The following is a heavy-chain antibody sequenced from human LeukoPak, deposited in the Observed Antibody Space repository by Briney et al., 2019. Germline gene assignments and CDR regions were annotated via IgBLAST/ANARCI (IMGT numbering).Heavy chain of an antibody. D-gene: IGHD3-3*01. CDR2: IYHSGST. J-gene: IGHJ4*02. V-gene: IGHV4-30-2*01. Sequence: SETLSLTCAVSGGSISSGGYSWSWIRQPPGKGLEWIGYIYHSGSTYYNPSLKSRVTISVDRSKNQFSLKLSSVTAADTAVHYCARATYDFWSGYPYYFDYWGQGTLVTVSS. CDR3: ARATYDFWSGYPYYFDY. CDR1: GGSISSGGYS.